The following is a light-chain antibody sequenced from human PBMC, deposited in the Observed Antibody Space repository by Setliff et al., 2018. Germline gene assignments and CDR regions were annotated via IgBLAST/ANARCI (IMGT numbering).Light chain of an antibody. CDR2: EVS. CDR1: NSDVGGYNY. V-gene: IGLV2-8*01. CDR3: SSYAGSNTPYV. Sequence: QSVLAQPPSASGSPGQSVTISCTGTNSDVGGYNYVSWYQQHPGKAHKLMIYEVSKRPSGVPDRFSGSKSGNTASLTVSGLQAEDEADYYCSSYAGSNTPYVFGTGAKATVL. J-gene: IGLJ1*01.